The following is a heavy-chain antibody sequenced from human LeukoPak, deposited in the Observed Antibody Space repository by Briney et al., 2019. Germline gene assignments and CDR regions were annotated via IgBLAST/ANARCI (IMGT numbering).Heavy chain of an antibody. D-gene: IGHD2-15*01. CDR1: GFTFSSYG. V-gene: IGHV3-30*18. CDR3: AKDTHDCSGGSCYPRWFDP. Sequence: GRSLRLSCAASGFTFSSYGMHWVRQAPGKGLEWVAVISYDGSNKYYADSVKGRFTISRDNSKNTLYLQMNSLRAEGTAVYYCAKDTHDCSGGSCYPRWFDPWGQGTLVTVSS. CDR2: ISYDGSNK. J-gene: IGHJ5*02.